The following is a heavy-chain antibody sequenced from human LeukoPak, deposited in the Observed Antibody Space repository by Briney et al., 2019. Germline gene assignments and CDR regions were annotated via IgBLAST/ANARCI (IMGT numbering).Heavy chain of an antibody. Sequence: SETLSLTCAVSGGSISSSNWWSWVRQPPGKGLEWIGEIYHSGSTNYNPSLKSRVTISVDKSKNQFSLKLSSVTAADTAVYYCARDRGTMVRDRAFDIWGQGTMVTVSS. CDR3: ARDRGTMVRDRAFDI. CDR1: GGSISSSNW. V-gene: IGHV4-4*02. J-gene: IGHJ3*02. D-gene: IGHD3-10*01. CDR2: IYHSGST.